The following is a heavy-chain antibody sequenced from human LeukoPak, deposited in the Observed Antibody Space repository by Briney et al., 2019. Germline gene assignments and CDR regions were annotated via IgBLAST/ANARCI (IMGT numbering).Heavy chain of an antibody. CDR1: GGSISSYC. V-gene: IGHV4-59*01. D-gene: IGHD2-15*01. CDR3: ARGCSGGSCYFDY. CDR2: IYYSGST. Sequence: SETLSLTCTVSGGSISSYCWSWIRQPPGKGLEWIGYIYYSGSTNYNPSLKSRVTISVDTSKNQFSLKLSSVIAADTAVYYCARGCSGGSCYFDYWGQGTLVTVSS. J-gene: IGHJ4*02.